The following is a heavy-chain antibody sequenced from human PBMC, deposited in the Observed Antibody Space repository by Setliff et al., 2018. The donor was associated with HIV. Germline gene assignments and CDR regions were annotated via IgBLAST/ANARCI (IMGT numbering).Heavy chain of an antibody. Sequence: SETLSLTCTVSGGSISSSSYYWGWIRQPPGKGLEWIGSIYYSGSTNYNPSLKSRVTISVDTSKNHFSLRLTSVTAADTAVYYCARVQWDLLYVPDAFDIWGQGIMVTVSS. D-gene: IGHD1-26*01. J-gene: IGHJ3*02. V-gene: IGHV4-39*07. CDR1: GGSISSSSYY. CDR3: ARVQWDLLYVPDAFDI. CDR2: IYYSGST.